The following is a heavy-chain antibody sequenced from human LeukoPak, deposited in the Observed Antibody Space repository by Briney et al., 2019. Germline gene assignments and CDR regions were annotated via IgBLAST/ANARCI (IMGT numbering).Heavy chain of an antibody. CDR2: IYYSGNT. V-gene: IGHV4-39*01. Sequence: SETLSLTCTVSGASISSTSCYWGWIRQPPGKGLEWIGNIYYSGNTYYKPSLKSRLTISVDTSKNQFSLKLSPLIVADTAVYYCARLSMLGYCSGGSCSLAMDVWGKGTTVTISS. D-gene: IGHD2-15*01. CDR3: ARLSMLGYCSGGSCSLAMDV. J-gene: IGHJ6*04. CDR1: GASISSTSCY.